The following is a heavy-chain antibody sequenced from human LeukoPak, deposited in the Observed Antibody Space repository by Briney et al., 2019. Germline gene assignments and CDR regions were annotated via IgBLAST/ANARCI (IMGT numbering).Heavy chain of an antibody. Sequence: GASVKVSCKASGYTFSDYFMHWVRQAPGQGLEWMGWINANSGGTIYAQKFQGRVAMTRDTSINTAYMELSSLRSDDTAVYFCARASSCGAGCYYYFDYWGQGALVAVSS. D-gene: IGHD2-21*02. CDR1: GYTFSDYF. CDR2: INANSGGT. V-gene: IGHV1-2*02. CDR3: ARASSCGAGCYYYFDY. J-gene: IGHJ4*02.